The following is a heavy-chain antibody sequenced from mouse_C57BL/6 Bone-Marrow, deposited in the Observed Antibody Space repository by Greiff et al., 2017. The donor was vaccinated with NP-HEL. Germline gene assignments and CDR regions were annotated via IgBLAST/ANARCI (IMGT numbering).Heavy chain of an antibody. CDR3: ANPSVRRSYVMDY. J-gene: IGHJ4*01. V-gene: IGHV2-4*01. CDR2: IWRGGST. CDR1: GFSLTSYG. D-gene: IGHD2-14*01. Sequence: VKLVESGPGLVQPSQSLSITCTVSGFSLTSYGVHWVRQPPGKGLEWLGVIWRGGSTDYNAAFISRLSISKDNSKSQVFFKMNSLQADDTAIYYCANPSVRRSYVMDYWGQGTSVTVSS.